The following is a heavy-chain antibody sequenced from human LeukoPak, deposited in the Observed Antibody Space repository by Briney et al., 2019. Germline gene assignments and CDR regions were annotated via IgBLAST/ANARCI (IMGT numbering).Heavy chain of an antibody. CDR1: GYTFTGYY. D-gene: IGHD6-13*01. CDR3: ARAGIAAAGSPYYYYGMDV. CDR2: INPNSGGT. J-gene: IGHJ6*02. V-gene: IGHV1-2*02. Sequence: ASVTVSCKASGYTFTGYYMHWVRQAPGQGLEWMGWINPNSGGTNYARKFQGRVTMTRDTSISTAYMELSRLRSDDTAVYYCARAGIAAAGSPYYYYGMDVWGQGTTVTVSS.